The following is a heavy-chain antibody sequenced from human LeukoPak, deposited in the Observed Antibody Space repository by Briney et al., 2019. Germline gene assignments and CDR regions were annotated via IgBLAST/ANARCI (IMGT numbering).Heavy chain of an antibody. V-gene: IGHV3-7*01. D-gene: IGHD1-26*01. CDR3: ARDKPRGSYYGSIFDS. J-gene: IGHJ4*02. CDR2: IRDDGGEI. Sequence: PGGSLRLSCAASGFIFNSYWMTWVRQAPGKGLEGVANIRDDGGEIYYVDSVKGRFTISRDNAKSSLFLQMNSLRAEDAAVYYCARDKPRGSYYGSIFDSWGQGTLVTVSS. CDR1: GFIFNSYW.